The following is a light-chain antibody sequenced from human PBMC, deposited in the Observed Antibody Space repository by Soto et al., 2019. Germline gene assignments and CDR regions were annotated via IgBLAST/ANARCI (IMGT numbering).Light chain of an antibody. CDR1: SSDVGGYNY. V-gene: IGLV2-14*01. Sequence: QSALTQPASVSGSPGQSITISCTGTSSDVGGYNYVSWDQQHPGKAPKLMIYDVSNRPSGVSNRFSGSKSGNTTSLTISGLKAEDEADYYCSSYTSSSTLVFATGTKVTV. J-gene: IGLJ1*01. CDR3: SSYTSSSTLV. CDR2: DVS.